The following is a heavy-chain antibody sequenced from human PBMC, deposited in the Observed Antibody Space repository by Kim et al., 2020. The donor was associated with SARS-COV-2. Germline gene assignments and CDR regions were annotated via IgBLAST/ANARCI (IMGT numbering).Heavy chain of an antibody. CDR2: IRNKANSYTT. CDR1: GFIFSDHY. Sequence: GGYLRLSCAASGFIFSDHYMDWVRQAPGKGLEWVGRIRNKANSYTTEYAASVKGRFTISRDDSKNSLYLQMNSLKTEDTAMYYCAKEGGRHLDYWGQGTL. V-gene: IGHV3-72*01. J-gene: IGHJ4*02. D-gene: IGHD2-15*01. CDR3: AKEGGRHLDY.